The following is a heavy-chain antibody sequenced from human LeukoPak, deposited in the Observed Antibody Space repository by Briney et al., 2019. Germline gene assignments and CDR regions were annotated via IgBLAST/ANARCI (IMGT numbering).Heavy chain of an antibody. D-gene: IGHD1-14*01. V-gene: IGHV3-21*01. CDR2: ISSSSSYI. Sequence: GGSLRLSCAASGFTFSSYSMNWVRPAPGKGLEWVSSISSSSSYIYYADSVKGRFTISRDNAKNSLYLQMNSLRAEDTAVYYCARELRYSYGMDVWGQGTTVTVSS. CDR1: GFTFSSYS. CDR3: ARELRYSYGMDV. J-gene: IGHJ6*02.